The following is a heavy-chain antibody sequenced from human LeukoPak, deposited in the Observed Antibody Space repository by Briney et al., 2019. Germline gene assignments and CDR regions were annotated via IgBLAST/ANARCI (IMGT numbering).Heavy chain of an antibody. CDR2: ISSSGGTI. D-gene: IGHD5-24*01. Sequence: PGGSLRFSCAASGFPFNNYNMNWVRQAPGKGLEWVSYISSSGGTIYYADSVKGRFTISRDNAQNSLYLQMNSLRDDDTALYYCARASFQRWLQLGGDWGQGTLVIVSS. CDR3: ARASFQRWLQLGGD. CDR1: GFPFNNYN. J-gene: IGHJ4*02. V-gene: IGHV3-48*02.